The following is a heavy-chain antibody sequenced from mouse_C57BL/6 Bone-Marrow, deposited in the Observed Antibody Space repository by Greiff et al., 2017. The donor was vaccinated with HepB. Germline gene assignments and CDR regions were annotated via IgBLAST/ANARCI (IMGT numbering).Heavy chain of an antibody. V-gene: IGHV1-47*01. J-gene: IGHJ3*01. D-gene: IGHD2-4*01. CDR1: GYTFTTYP. Sequence: VQLQQSGAELVKPGASVKMSCKASGYTFTTYPIEWMKQNHGKSLEWIGNFHPYNDDTKYNEKFKGKATLTVEKSSSTVYLELNRLTSDDSAVYYCARAGYYDYGGFAYWGQGTLVTVSA. CDR2: FHPYNDDT. CDR3: ARAGYYDYGGFAY.